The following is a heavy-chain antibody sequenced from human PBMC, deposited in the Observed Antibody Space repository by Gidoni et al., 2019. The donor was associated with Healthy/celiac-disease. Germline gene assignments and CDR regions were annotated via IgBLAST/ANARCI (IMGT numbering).Heavy chain of an antibody. J-gene: IGHJ4*02. CDR1: GRPIRSYY. Sequence: QVQLQESGPGLVKPSATLSLTCTVSGRPIRSYYWSWIRQPPGKGLEWIGYIYYSGSTNYNPSLKSRVTISVDTSKNQFSLKLSSVTAADTAVYYCARDSSGYYSTAYYFDYWGQGTLVTVSS. V-gene: IGHV4-59*01. CDR3: ARDSSGYYSTAYYFDY. D-gene: IGHD3-22*01. CDR2: IYYSGST.